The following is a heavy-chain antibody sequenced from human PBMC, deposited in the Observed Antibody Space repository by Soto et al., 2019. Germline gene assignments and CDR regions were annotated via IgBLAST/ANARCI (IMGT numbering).Heavy chain of an antibody. CDR3: AKDGCSSTSCYDFDY. CDR2: ISYDGSNK. CDR1: GFTFSSYG. D-gene: IGHD2-2*01. Sequence: QVHLVESGGGVVQPGRSLRLSCAASGFTFSSYGMHWVRQAPGKGLEWVAVISYDGSNKYYADSVKGRFTISRDNSKNTLYLQMNSLRAEDTAVYYCAKDGCSSTSCYDFDYWGQGTLVTVSS. J-gene: IGHJ4*02. V-gene: IGHV3-30*18.